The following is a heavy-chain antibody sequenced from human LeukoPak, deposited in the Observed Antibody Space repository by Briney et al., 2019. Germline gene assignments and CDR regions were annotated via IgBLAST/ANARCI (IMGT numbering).Heavy chain of an antibody. D-gene: IGHD6-13*01. CDR3: ARGEASSWPYFDY. CDR1: GFTVRSNY. V-gene: IGHV3-66*01. J-gene: IGHJ4*02. Sequence: PGGSLRLSCAASGFTVRSNYMSWVRQAPGKGLEWVSVIYSGGSTYYADSVKGRFTISRDNSKNTRYLQMNNLRAEDTAVYYCARGEASSWPYFDYWGQGTLVTVSS. CDR2: IYSGGST.